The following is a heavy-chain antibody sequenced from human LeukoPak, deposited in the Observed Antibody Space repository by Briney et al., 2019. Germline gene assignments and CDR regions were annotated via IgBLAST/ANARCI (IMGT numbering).Heavy chain of an antibody. CDR3: ARDYSKHYSGWDHFDY. CDR2: INGDGSST. D-gene: IGHD6-19*01. J-gene: IGHJ4*02. V-gene: IGHV3-74*01. CDR1: GFTFSSYW. Sequence: GGSLRLSCAASGFTFSSYWMHWVRQAPGKGLVWVSRINGDGSSTSYADSVKGRFTISRDNAKNTLYLQMNSLRAEDTAVYYCARDYSKHYSGWDHFDYWGQGTLVTVSS.